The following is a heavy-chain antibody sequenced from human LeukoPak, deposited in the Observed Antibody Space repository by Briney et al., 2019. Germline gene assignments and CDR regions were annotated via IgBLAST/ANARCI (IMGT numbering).Heavy chain of an antibody. Sequence: GGSLRLSCAASGFIFSNYGMQWVRQAPGKGLEWVTFISYDGSNKYYADSVKGRFTISRDNSKNTLYMQMNSLRAEDTAVYYCAKSSYGDYRLSFFSHWGQGTLVTVSS. V-gene: IGHV3-30*18. CDR3: AKSSYGDYRLSFFSH. D-gene: IGHD4-17*01. CDR1: GFIFSNYG. CDR2: ISYDGSNK. J-gene: IGHJ4*02.